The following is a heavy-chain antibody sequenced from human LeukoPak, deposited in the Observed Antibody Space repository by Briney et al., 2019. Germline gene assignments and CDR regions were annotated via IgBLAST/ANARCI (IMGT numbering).Heavy chain of an antibody. Sequence: ASVKVSCKASGYTFTSYDINWVRQATGQGLEWMGWMNPNSGGTNYAQKFQGRVTMTRDTSISTAYMELSRLRSDDTAVYYCARDLAVAEIDYWGQGTLVTVSS. V-gene: IGHV1-2*02. D-gene: IGHD6-19*01. CDR1: GYTFTSYD. CDR3: ARDLAVAEIDY. J-gene: IGHJ4*02. CDR2: MNPNSGGT.